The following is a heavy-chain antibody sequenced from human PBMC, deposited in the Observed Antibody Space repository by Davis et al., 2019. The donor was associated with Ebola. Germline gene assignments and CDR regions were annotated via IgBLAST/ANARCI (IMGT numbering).Heavy chain of an antibody. CDR2: IKQDGSEK. D-gene: IGHD2-15*01. CDR3: ARGNRYCSGDTCANWLDP. CDR1: GFSFSSYW. V-gene: IGHV3-7*01. J-gene: IGHJ5*02. Sequence: GGSLRLSCAASGFSFSSYWMSWVRQAPGKGLEWVANIKQDGSEKYYVDSVEGRFTISRDNAKNSLYLQMNSLRAEDTAVYYCARGNRYCSGDTCANWLDPWGQGTLVTVSS.